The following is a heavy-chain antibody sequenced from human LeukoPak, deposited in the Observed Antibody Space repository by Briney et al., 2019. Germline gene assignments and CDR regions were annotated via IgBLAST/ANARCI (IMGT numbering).Heavy chain of an antibody. D-gene: IGHD1-26*01. CDR1: GFTFSLYE. V-gene: IGHV3-48*03. Sequence: PGGSLRLSCAASGFTFSLYEMNWVRQAPGKGLEWVSYISSRGSTIYYADSVKGRFTISRDNAKNSLYLQMNSLRAADTAVYYCARDHSSASYTYCYYYMDVWGKGPRSPSP. CDR2: ISSRGSTI. J-gene: IGHJ6*03. CDR3: ARDHSSASYTYCYYYMDV.